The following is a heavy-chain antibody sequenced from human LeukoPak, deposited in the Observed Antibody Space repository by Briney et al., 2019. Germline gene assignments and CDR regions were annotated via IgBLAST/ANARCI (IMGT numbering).Heavy chain of an antibody. V-gene: IGHV3-30*03. CDR2: ISSDGDEK. CDR1: GFTFRYYD. CDR3: AARTAVAPLPTVGMDV. Sequence: PGKSLRLSCAVSGFTFRYYDFYWVRHAPGKGMEWVTFISSDGDEKIYAKSVKGRSTISTDNSTNTLELQMNSLRTADTTVYFCAARTAVAPLPTVGMDVWGQGTTVTVSS. J-gene: IGHJ6*02. D-gene: IGHD1-1*01.